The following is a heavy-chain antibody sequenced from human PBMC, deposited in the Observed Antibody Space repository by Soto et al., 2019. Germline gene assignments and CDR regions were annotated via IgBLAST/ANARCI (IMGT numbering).Heavy chain of an antibody. J-gene: IGHJ6*02. CDR1: GFTFSSYG. D-gene: IGHD3-10*01. CDR2: IWYDGSNK. V-gene: IGHV3-33*01. Sequence: QVQLVESGGGVVQPGRSLRLSCAASGFTFSSYGMHWVRQAPGKGLEWVAVIWYDGSNKYYADSVKGGFTISRDNSKNTLYLQMNSLRAEDTAVYYCARQRGAFRYYYYYGMDVWGQGTTVTVSS. CDR3: ARQRGAFRYYYYYGMDV.